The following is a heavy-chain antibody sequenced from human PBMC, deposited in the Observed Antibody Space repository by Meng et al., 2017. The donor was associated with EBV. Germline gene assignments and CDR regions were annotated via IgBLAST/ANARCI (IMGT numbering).Heavy chain of an antibody. V-gene: IGHV1-69*01. CDR1: GGPFRYYA. D-gene: IGHD3-10*01. CDR2: FLPRLGAP. Sequence: LVQRAAEVKKPGSSVKVSCKTSGGPFRYYAISWVRQAPGQGLEWLGGFLPRLGAPNYAQKFHGRVKITADESTSTHYMDLSSLRSEDTAIYYCASESGRGYTPDYWGQGTLVTVSS. J-gene: IGHJ4*02. CDR3: ASESGRGYTPDY.